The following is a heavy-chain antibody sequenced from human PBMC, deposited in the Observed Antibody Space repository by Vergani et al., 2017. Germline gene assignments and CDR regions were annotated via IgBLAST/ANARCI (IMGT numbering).Heavy chain of an antibody. D-gene: IGHD3-16*01. CDR3: AKHFRGWGIDY. J-gene: IGHJ4*02. CDR2: IQFDGSNQ. V-gene: IGHV3-30*02. Sequence: QVQLVESGGGVVQRGGSPRISCAKFGFTLSNHDMQWIRQGPGKGLEFVAFIQFDGSNQYYADSVKGRFTLSRDFSKNTLYLQMNSLRTDDTATYYCAKHFRGWGIDYWGQGTQVIVSS. CDR1: GFTLSNHD.